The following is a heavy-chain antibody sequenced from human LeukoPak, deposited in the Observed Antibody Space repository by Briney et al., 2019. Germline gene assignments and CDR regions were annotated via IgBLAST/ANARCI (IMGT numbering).Heavy chain of an antibody. D-gene: IGHD3-10*01. CDR2: INASGGGT. Sequence: ASVKVSCKASGHTFTIYYMHWVRQAPGQGLEWVGIINASGGGTTYAQKFQGRVTMTRDTSTSTVYMELSSLRSEDTAVYYCARDPRGGSGTFDIWGQGTMVTVSS. V-gene: IGHV1-46*01. J-gene: IGHJ3*02. CDR1: GHTFTIYY. CDR3: ARDPRGGSGTFDI.